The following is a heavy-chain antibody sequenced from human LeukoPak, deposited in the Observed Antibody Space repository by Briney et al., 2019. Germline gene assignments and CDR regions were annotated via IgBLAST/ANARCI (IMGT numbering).Heavy chain of an antibody. CDR2: INPNSGNT. CDR1: GYTFTGYY. D-gene: IGHD3-10*01. CDR3: ARGYYYGSGSFDY. Sequence: ASVKVSCKASGYTFTGYYMHWVRQAPGQGLEWMGWINPNSGNTGYAQKFQGRVTMTRNTSISTAYMELSSLRSEDTAVYYCARGYYYGSGSFDYWGQGTLVTVSS. J-gene: IGHJ4*02. V-gene: IGHV1-8*02.